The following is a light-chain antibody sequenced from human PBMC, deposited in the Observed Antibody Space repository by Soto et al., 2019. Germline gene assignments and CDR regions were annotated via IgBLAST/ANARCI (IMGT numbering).Light chain of an antibody. CDR2: EVS. CDR3: SSYAGSSNFVYV. CDR1: SSDVGGYNY. Sequence: QSALTQPPSASGSPGQSVTISCTGTSSDVGGYNYVSWYQQHPGKAPKLMIYEVSKRPSGVPDRFSGSKSGNTASLTVSGLQAEDEDDYYCSSYAGSSNFVYVFGTGTKLTVL. J-gene: IGLJ1*01. V-gene: IGLV2-8*01.